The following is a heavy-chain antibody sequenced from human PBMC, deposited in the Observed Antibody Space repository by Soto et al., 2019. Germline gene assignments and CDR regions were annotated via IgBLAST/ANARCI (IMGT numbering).Heavy chain of an antibody. V-gene: IGHV3-30*18. CDR1: GFTFNTYG. J-gene: IGHJ5*02. D-gene: IGHD6-19*01. CDR2: ISYDGSNE. CDR3: AKSLAVAAGWFDP. Sequence: SLKISCAASGFTFNTYGMHWVRQAPGKGLEWVAFISYDGSNEYYADSVKGRFTISRDNSKNTVFLQMNSLRGEDTAVYYWAKSLAVAAGWFDPWGQGALVTVSS.